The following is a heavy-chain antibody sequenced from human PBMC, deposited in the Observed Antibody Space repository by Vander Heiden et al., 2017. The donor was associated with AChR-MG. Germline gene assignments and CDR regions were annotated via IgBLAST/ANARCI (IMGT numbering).Heavy chain of an antibody. CDR3: TTGENNGEAS. Sequence: EVHLVQSGGGLVKPGGSLSLPCATSGFPFSAAWMSWFRQAPGKGLEWVGRMKTGGIVDYAAPVKGRFTISRDDSRNTMYLQMNSLKTEDTAVYYCTTGENNGEASWGQGTLVTVSS. J-gene: IGHJ5*02. V-gene: IGHV3-15*01. CDR1: GFPFSAAW. CDR2: MKTGGIV. D-gene: IGHD3-10*01.